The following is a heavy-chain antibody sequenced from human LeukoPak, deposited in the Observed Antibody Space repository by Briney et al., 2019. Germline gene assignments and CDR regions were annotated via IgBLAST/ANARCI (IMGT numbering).Heavy chain of an antibody. CDR2: INPNSGGT. CDR1: GYTFTGYY. D-gene: IGHD2-15*01. J-gene: IGHJ4*02. V-gene: IGHV1-2*02. Sequence: ASVTVSFKASGYTFTGYYMHWVRQAPGQGLEWMGWINPNSGGTNYAQKFQGRVTMTRDTSISTAYMELSRLRSDDTAVYYCARVGLIGGGWPNFDYWGQGTLVTVSS. CDR3: ARVGLIGGGWPNFDY.